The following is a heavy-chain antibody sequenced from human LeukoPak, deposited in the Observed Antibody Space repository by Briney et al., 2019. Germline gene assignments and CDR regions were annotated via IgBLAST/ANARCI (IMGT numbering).Heavy chain of an antibody. V-gene: IGHV4-34*01. Sequence: SETLSLTCAVYGGSFSGYYWSWIRQPPGKGLEWIGEISHSGSTNYNPSLKSRVTISVDTSKNQFSLKLSSVTAADTAVYYCAREYSSSWYCDYWGQGTLVTVSS. CDR3: AREYSSSWYCDY. CDR2: ISHSGST. D-gene: IGHD6-13*01. CDR1: GGSFSGYY. J-gene: IGHJ4*02.